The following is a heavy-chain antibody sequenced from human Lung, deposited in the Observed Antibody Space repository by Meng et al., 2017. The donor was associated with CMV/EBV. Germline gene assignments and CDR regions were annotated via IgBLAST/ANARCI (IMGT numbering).Heavy chain of an antibody. CDR1: GFTFSSYT. CDR2: ISSSGSYI. D-gene: IGHD3-10*01. CDR3: ARDYGSRGMDV. Sequence: ESLKISCAASGFTFSSYTLNWVRQPPGEGLEWVSSISSSGSYIYYAASVKGRFTISRVNAENSLYLQMSGLRAEDTAVYFCARDYGSRGMDVWGQGPTVTVSS. J-gene: IGHJ6*02. V-gene: IGHV3-21*06.